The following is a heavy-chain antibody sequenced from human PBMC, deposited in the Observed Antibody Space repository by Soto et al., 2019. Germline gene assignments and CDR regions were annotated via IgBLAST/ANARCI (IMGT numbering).Heavy chain of an antibody. J-gene: IGHJ6*02. Sequence: SVKVSCKASGGTFSSYAISWVRQAPGQGLEWMGGIIPIFGTANYAQKFQGRVTITADESTSTAYMELGSLRSGDTAVYYCASNYYGSGSYPDYYYYCGMDVWGQGTTVTVSS. CDR1: GGTFSSYA. V-gene: IGHV1-69*13. CDR3: ASNYYGSGSYPDYYYYCGMDV. CDR2: IIPIFGTA. D-gene: IGHD3-10*01.